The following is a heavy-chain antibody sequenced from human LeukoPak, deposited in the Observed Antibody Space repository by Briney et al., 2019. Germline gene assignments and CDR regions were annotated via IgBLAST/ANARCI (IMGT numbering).Heavy chain of an antibody. D-gene: IGHD3-10*01. CDR1: GFTFSDYY. CDR2: ISGDGTTR. J-gene: IGHJ4*02. CDR3: TREDYYYAAGY. Sequence: PGGSLRLSCAASGFTFSDYYMSWVRQAPGKGLEWVSYISGDGTTRYYADSVRGRFTVSRDSTKNSLFLQMNSLRAEDTAIYYCTREDYYYAAGYWGQGTLVTVSS. V-gene: IGHV3-11*04.